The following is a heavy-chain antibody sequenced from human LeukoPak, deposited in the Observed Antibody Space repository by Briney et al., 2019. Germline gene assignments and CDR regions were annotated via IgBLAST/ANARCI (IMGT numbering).Heavy chain of an antibody. D-gene: IGHD1-26*01. CDR3: AHQPSGSYSIDY. CDR1: SGSMSSTTSY. J-gene: IGHJ4*02. V-gene: IGHV4-39*01. Sequence: SETLSLTCTVSSGSMSSTTSYWGWIRQPPGKGLEWVGSFYYSGSTSFNPSLKSGVTISADMSKNQFSLKLSSVTAADTAVYYCAHQPSGSYSIDYWGQGTLLTVSS. CDR2: FYYSGST.